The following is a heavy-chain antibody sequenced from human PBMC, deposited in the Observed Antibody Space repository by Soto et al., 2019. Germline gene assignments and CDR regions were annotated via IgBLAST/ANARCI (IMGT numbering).Heavy chain of an antibody. Sequence: QVQLVQSGAEVKKPGASVKVSCKASGYTFTSYGISWVRQAPGQGLERMGWISAYNGNTNYAQKLQGRVTMTTDTSTSTAYMELRSLRSDDTAVYYCARDYRRDDYIWGSYRYTSFDYWGQGTLVTVSS. V-gene: IGHV1-18*01. CDR2: ISAYNGNT. CDR3: ARDYRRDDYIWGSYRYTSFDY. CDR1: GYTFTSYG. D-gene: IGHD3-16*02. J-gene: IGHJ4*02.